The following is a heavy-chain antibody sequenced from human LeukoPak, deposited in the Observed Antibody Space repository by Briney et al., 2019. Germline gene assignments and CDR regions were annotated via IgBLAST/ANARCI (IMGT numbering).Heavy chain of an antibody. CDR1: GFTVITND. D-gene: IGHD1-14*01. J-gene: IGHJ4*02. CDR3: ARGVEPLAANTLAY. Sequence: GGSLRLSCAASGFTVITNDMTWVRQAPGKGLEWVSVLYSDGNTKYTDSVQGRFSTSRDNSKNTLYLEMNSLSPDDTAVYYCARGVEPLAANTLAYWGQGTLVTVSS. V-gene: IGHV3-53*01. CDR2: LYSDGNT.